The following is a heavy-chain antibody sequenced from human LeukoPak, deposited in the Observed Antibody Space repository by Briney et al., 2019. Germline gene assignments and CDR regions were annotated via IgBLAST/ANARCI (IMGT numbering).Heavy chain of an antibody. CDR2: INYDSRNI. Sequence: GGSLRLSCAASGFTFDKYAMHWVRQAPGKGLEWVSGINYDSRNIGYAGSVKGRVTISRDNARNSLYLQMNSLRAEDTAVYYCARAPMGDVWGQGTLVTVSS. CDR1: GFTFDKYA. J-gene: IGHJ4*02. D-gene: IGHD3-16*01. V-gene: IGHV3-9*01. CDR3: ARAPMGDV.